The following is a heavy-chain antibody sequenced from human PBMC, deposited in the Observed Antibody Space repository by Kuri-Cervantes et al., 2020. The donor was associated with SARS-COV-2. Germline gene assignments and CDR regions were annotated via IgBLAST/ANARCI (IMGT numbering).Heavy chain of an antibody. CDR2: IYYSGST. CDR3: ARDRGTTRYYGMDV. V-gene: IGHV4-59*01. CDR1: GFTFSSYG. Sequence: ESLKISCAASGFTFSSYGIHWIRQPPGKGLEWIGYIYYSGSTNYNPSLKSRVTISVDTSKNQFSLKLSSVTAADTAVYYCARDRGTTRYYGMDVWGQGTTVTVSS. J-gene: IGHJ6*02. D-gene: IGHD2-15*01.